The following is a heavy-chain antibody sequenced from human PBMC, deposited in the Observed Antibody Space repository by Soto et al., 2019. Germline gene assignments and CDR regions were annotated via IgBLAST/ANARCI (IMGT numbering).Heavy chain of an antibody. D-gene: IGHD3-16*01. V-gene: IGHV4-59*01. J-gene: IGHJ4*02. CDR3: ASYRGALYFES. CDR2: VFYGGT. CDR1: GRSMSSSY. Sequence: QVHLQESGPGLVQPSETLSLTCSVSGRSMSSSYWSWIRQSPDKGLEWLGYVFYGGTDYNPSLGGRVSMSVETSKSQFSLKLTSVTVADTAVYYCASYRGALYFESWGPGILVTVSA.